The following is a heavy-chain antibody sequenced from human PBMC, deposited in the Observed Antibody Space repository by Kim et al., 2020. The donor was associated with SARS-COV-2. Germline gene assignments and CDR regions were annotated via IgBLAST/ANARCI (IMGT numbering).Heavy chain of an antibody. CDR1: GFTFSSYA. D-gene: IGHD2-2*01. Sequence: GGSLRLSCAASGFTFSSYAMHWVRQAPGKGLEWVAVISYDGSNKYYADSVKGRFTISRDNSKNTLYLQMNSLRAEDTAVYYCARGHRRYCSSTSRCSFDYWGQGTLVTVSS. V-gene: IGHV3-30*04. CDR3: ARGHRRYCSSTSRCSFDY. CDR2: ISYDGSNK. J-gene: IGHJ4*02.